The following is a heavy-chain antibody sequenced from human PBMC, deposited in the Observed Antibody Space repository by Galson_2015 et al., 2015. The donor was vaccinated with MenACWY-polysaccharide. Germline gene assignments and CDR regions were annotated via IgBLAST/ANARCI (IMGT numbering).Heavy chain of an antibody. J-gene: IGHJ6*02. D-gene: IGHD5-24*01. Sequence: SLRLSCATSGFTFSSYGMHWVRQAPGKGLEWVSIIWYDGSNKYYVDSVKGRFTISRDDSKNTLYLQMNSLRAEDTAVYYCAREMGYGMDVWGQGTTVTVSS. CDR1: GFTFSSYG. V-gene: IGHV3-33*01. CDR3: AREMGYGMDV. CDR2: IWYDGSNK.